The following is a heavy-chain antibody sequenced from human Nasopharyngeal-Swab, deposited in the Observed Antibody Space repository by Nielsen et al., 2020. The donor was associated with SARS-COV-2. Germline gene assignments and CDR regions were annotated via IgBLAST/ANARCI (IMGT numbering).Heavy chain of an antibody. V-gene: IGHV3-74*01. CDR2: ISSAGGSA. J-gene: IGHJ4*02. Sequence: GESLKISCEASRFTFRNYWMHWVRQAPGKGLVWVSRISSAGGSASYADAVKGRFTISRDNGKNTLYLQMNSLRAEDTAVYYCARGMAFFDYWGQGALVTVSS. D-gene: IGHD5-24*01. CDR3: ARGMAFFDY. CDR1: RFTFRNYW.